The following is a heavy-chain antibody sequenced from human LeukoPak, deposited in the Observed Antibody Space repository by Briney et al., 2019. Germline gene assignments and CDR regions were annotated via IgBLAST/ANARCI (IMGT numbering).Heavy chain of an antibody. CDR3: VRDRHYYDSNDYYYSGRGVFDS. D-gene: IGHD3-22*01. CDR2: ISYDGSNK. J-gene: IGHJ4*02. CDR1: GFTFSSYA. V-gene: IGHV3-30*14. Sequence: PGGSLRLSCAASGFTFSSYAMHWVRQAPGKGLEWVAVISYDGSNKYYADSVKGRFTISRDNSKNLLFLQMNSLRPEDTAMYFCVRDRHYYDSNDYYYSGRGVFDSWGQGTQVTVSS.